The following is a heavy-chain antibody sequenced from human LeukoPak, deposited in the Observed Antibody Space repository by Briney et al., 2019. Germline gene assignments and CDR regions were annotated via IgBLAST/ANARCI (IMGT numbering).Heavy chain of an antibody. CDR1: GYTFTGYY. D-gene: IGHD3-9*01. V-gene: IGHV1-2*06. Sequence: ASVKVSCTASGYTFTGYYMHWVRQAPGQGLEWVGRINPNSGGTNYAQKFQGRVTMTRDTSISTAYMELSRLRSDDTAVYYCASYGDDILTGYYIHFDYWGQGTLVTVSS. CDR3: ASYGDDILTGYYIHFDY. J-gene: IGHJ4*02. CDR2: INPNSGGT.